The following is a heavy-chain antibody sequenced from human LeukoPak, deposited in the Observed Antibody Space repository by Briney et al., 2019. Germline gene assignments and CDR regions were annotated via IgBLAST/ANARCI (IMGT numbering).Heavy chain of an antibody. Sequence: GGSLRLSCAASGFTFSSYWMSWVRQTPGKGLEWEANIKQDGSEKYYVDSVKGRFTISRDNAKNSLYLQMYRLRAEDTAVYYCARALWLFDYWGQGTLVTVSS. J-gene: IGHJ4*02. CDR2: IKQDGSEK. CDR3: ARALWLFDY. D-gene: IGHD5-24*01. CDR1: GFTFSSYW. V-gene: IGHV3-7*01.